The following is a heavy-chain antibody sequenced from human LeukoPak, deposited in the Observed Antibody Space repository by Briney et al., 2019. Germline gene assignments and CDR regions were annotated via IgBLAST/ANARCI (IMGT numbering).Heavy chain of an antibody. D-gene: IGHD3-10*01. Sequence: PSETLSLTCTVSGGSISSGSYYWSWIRQPAGKGLEWIGRIYTSGSTNYNPSLKSRVTISVDTSKNQFSLKLSSVTAADTAVYYCARDTNYYGSGSYYRWFDPWGQGTLVTVSS. CDR3: ARDTNYYGSGSYYRWFDP. V-gene: IGHV4-61*02. J-gene: IGHJ5*02. CDR2: IYTSGST. CDR1: GGSISSGSYY.